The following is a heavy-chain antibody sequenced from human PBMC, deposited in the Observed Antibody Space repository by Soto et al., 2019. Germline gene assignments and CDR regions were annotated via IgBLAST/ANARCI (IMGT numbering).Heavy chain of an antibody. V-gene: IGHV4-38-2*01. CDR3: ARGGSGSYRYYYYGMDV. CDR1: GYSISSGYY. Sequence: LSLTCAVSGYSISSGYYWGWIRQPPGKGLEWIGSIYHSGSTYYNPSLKSRVTISVDTSKNQFSLKLSSVTAADTAVYYCARGGSGSYRYYYYGMDVWGQGTTVTVSS. J-gene: IGHJ6*02. D-gene: IGHD3-10*01. CDR2: IYHSGST.